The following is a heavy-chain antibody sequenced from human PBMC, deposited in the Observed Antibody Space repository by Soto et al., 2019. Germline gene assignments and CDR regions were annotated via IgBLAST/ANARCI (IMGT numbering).Heavy chain of an antibody. CDR3: AKGVRQWLVTSDFNY. D-gene: IGHD6-19*01. CDR2: VSHDGRNT. V-gene: IGHV3-30*18. J-gene: IGHJ4*02. Sequence: VQLVESGGGVVQPGRSLRLSCAASGFTFSDYAMHWVRQAPGKGLEWVAVVSHDGRNTHYADSGKGRFTISRDSSKNTVSLETTSLRAEVTAVYYCAKGVRQWLVTSDFNYWGQGALVTVSS. CDR1: GFTFSDYA.